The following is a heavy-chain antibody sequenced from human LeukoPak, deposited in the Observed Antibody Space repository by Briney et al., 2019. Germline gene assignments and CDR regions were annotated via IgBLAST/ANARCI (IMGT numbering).Heavy chain of an antibody. CDR1: GYTFTGYY. CDR3: FSVYHDTGIDP. J-gene: IGHJ5*02. D-gene: IGHD3-9*01. CDR2: INPNSGGT. Sequence: ASVMVSSKASGYTFTGYYMHWVRQAPGQGLEWMGWINPNSGGTNYAQKFQGRVTMTRDTSISTAYMELSRLRSDDTAVYYCFSVYHDTGIDPWGQGTLVTVST. V-gene: IGHV1-2*02.